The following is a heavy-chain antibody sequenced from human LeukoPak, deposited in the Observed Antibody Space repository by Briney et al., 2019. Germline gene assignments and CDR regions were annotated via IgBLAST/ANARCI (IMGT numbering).Heavy chain of an antibody. J-gene: IGHJ3*02. Sequence: RGGCLRLSCAASGFTFSGYSMNWGRQAPGKGLEWVSYITSSSSSIYYADSVEGRFTISRDNAKNALYLQMNSLRDEDTAVYYCAGEGYYGAFDIWGQAAMVTDSS. CDR1: GFTFSGYS. CDR2: ITSSSSSI. D-gene: IGHD3-10*01. CDR3: AGEGYYGAFDI. V-gene: IGHV3-48*02.